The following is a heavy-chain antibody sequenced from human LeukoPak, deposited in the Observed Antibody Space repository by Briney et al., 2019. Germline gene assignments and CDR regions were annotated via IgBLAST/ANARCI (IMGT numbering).Heavy chain of an antibody. J-gene: IGHJ4*02. CDR3: VSDCTNGVCPFDY. CDR2: IIPIFGTA. D-gene: IGHD2-8*01. CDR1: GGTFSSYA. Sequence: ASVKVSCKASGGTFSSYAISWVRQAPGQGLEWMGGIIPIFGTANYAQKFQGRVTFTADESTSTAYMELSSLRSEDTAVYYCVSDCTNGVCPFDYWGQGTLVTVSS. V-gene: IGHV1-69*13.